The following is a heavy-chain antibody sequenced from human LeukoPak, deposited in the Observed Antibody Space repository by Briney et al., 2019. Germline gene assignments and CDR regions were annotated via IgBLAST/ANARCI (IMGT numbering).Heavy chain of an antibody. J-gene: IGHJ3*02. CDR3: ARAGIVNDAFHI. CDR1: GFTFSSYS. D-gene: IGHD3-16*02. CDR2: ISSSSSTI. Sequence: PGGSLRLSCAASGFTFSSYSMNCVRQAPGKGLEWVSYISSSSSTIYYADSVKGRFTISRDNAKNTLYLQMNSLRAEDTALYYCARAGIVNDAFHIWGQGTMVTVSS. V-gene: IGHV3-48*04.